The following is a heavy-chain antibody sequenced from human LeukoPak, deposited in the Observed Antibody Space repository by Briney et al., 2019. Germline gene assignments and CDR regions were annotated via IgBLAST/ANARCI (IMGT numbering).Heavy chain of an antibody. CDR1: GGSISNYY. CDR3: ARYYYGSGSYPYFDY. CDR2: IYYSGTT. D-gene: IGHD3-10*01. V-gene: IGHV4-59*12. Sequence: PSETLSLTCTVSGGSISNYYWSWIRQPPGKGLEWIGYIYYSGTTNYNPSLKSRVTISVDTSNNQFSLRLSSVTAADTAVYYCARYYYGSGSYPYFDYWGQGTLVTVSS. J-gene: IGHJ4*02.